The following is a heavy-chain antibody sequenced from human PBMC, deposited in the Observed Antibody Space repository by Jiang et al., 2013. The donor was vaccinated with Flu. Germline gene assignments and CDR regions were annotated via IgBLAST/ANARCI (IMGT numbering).Heavy chain of an antibody. CDR3: ARDGLLLWFRDDNWFDP. Sequence: QTLSLTCAISGDSVSSNSAAWNWIRQSPSRGLEWLGRTYYRSKWYNDYAVSVKSRITINPDTSKNQFSLQLNSVTPEDTAVYYCARDGLLLWFRDDNWFDPWGQGTLVTVSS. J-gene: IGHJ5*02. V-gene: IGHV6-1*01. CDR2: TYYRSKWYN. D-gene: IGHD3-10*01. CDR1: GDSVSSNSAA.